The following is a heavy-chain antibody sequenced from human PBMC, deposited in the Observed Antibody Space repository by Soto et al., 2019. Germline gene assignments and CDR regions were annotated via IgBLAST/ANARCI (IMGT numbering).Heavy chain of an antibody. CDR2: MNPNSGNT. Sequence: ASVKVSCKASGYTFTSYDINWVRQATGQGLEWMGWMNPNSGNTGYAQKFQGRVTMTRNTSISTAYMELSSLRAEDTAVYYCAKELRWKQQDYYYGMDVWGQGTTVTVSS. V-gene: IGHV1-8*01. D-gene: IGHD3-3*01. CDR1: GYTFTSYD. J-gene: IGHJ6*02. CDR3: AKELRWKQQDYYYGMDV.